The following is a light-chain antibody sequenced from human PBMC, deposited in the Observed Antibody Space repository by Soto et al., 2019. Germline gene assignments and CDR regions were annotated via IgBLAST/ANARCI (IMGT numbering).Light chain of an antibody. CDR3: QQSNNWPKT. CDR1: QSVGSN. CDR2: DAS. Sequence: EIVMTQSPDTLSVSPGETATLSCRASQSVGSNLAWYQQKPGQAPGLLISDASTRAAGLPARFSGSGSGTEFTLTISSLQSEDFAVYYCQQSNNWPKTFGQGTKVEIK. V-gene: IGKV3-15*01. J-gene: IGKJ1*01.